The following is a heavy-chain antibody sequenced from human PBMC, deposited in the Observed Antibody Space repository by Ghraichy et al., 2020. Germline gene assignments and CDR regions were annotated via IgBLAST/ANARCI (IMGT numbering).Heavy chain of an antibody. J-gene: IGHJ4*02. CDR1: GGSISSGSYY. CDR2: IYTSGST. Sequence: SETLSLTCTVSGGSISSGSYYWSWIRQPAGKGLEWIGRIYTSGSTNYNPSLKSLVTISVDTSKNQFSLKLSSVTAADPAVYYCAREDYYDSSGDYGAQGTLVTVSS. D-gene: IGHD3-22*01. V-gene: IGHV4-61*02. CDR3: AREDYYDSSGDY.